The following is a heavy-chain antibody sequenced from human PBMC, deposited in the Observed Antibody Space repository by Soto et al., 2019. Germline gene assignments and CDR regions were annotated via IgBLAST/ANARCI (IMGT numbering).Heavy chain of an antibody. CDR1: GYTFTSYG. J-gene: IGHJ6*02. CDR2: ISAYNGNT. Sequence: ASVKVSCKASGYTFTSYGISWVRQAPGQGLEWMGWISAYNGNTNYAQKLQGRVTMTTDTSTSTAYMELRSLRSDDTAVYYCARNPPTPYYYYGMDVWGQGTTVTVTS. CDR3: ARNPPTPYYYYGMDV. V-gene: IGHV1-18*04.